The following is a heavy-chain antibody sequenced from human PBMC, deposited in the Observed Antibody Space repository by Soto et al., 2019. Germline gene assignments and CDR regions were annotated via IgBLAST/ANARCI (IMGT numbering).Heavy chain of an antibody. CDR2: IYYSKST. CDR3: ARSVFP. Sequence: PSETLSLTCAVSGGSISSYYWSWIRQPPGKGLEWIGHIYYSKSTYYNPSLKSRVTISLDTSKNQFSLKLTSVTAADTAVYYCARSVFPWGQGTLVTVSS. J-gene: IGHJ5*02. CDR1: GGSISSYY. V-gene: IGHV4-59*12.